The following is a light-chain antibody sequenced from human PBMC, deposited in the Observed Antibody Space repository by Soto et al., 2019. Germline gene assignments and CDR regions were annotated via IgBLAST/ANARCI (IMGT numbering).Light chain of an antibody. J-gene: IGKJ2*01. CDR3: QQYYTSPDT. V-gene: IGKV4-1*01. CDR1: QSVLFRSDNKNY. CDR2: WAS. Sequence: DIVMTQSPDSLAVSLGERATINCKSSQSVLFRSDNKNYLAWYQQRSGQPPPLLIYWASTRESGVPDRFSGSGSGTDFTLAISSLQAEDVAVYYCQQYYTSPDTFGQGTKLEIK.